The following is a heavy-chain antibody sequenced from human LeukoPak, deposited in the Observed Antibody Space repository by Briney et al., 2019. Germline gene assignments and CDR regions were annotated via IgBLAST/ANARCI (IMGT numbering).Heavy chain of an antibody. CDR1: GFTFSTFS. CDR2: INEDGSEK. CDR3: ARDWSSSWFDY. J-gene: IGHJ4*02. D-gene: IGHD6-13*01. V-gene: IGHV3-7*01. Sequence: GGSLRLSCAASGFTFSTFSMHWVRQSPGKGLEWVANINEDGSEKNYVDSVKDRFAISRDNARNSLYLQLNSLRADDAAVYYCARDWSSSWFDYWGRGTLVTVYS.